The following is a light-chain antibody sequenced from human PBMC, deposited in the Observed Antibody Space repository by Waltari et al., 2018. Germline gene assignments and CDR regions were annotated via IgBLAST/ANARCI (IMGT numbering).Light chain of an antibody. CDR3: AAWDDSLDGVV. CDR1: DCNIGGNS. Sequence: QSVLTQPPSASGTPEQRVTISCYGSDCNIGGNSVNWYQQLPGTATKLLVFNNDQRPSGVPDRFSGSKSGTSASLAINGLQSEDEADYSCAAWDDSLDGVVFGGGTKLTVL. J-gene: IGLJ2*01. V-gene: IGLV1-44*01. CDR2: NND.